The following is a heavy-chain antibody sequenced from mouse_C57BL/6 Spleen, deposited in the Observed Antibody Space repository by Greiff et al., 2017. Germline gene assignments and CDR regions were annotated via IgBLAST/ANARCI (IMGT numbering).Heavy chain of an antibody. J-gene: IGHJ3*01. CDR1: GFTFSSYA. V-gene: IGHV5-4*01. Sequence: EVKLQESGGGLVKPGGSLKLSCAASGFTFSSYAMSWVRQTPEKRLEWVATISDGGSYTYYPDNVKGRFTISRDNAKNNLYLQMSHLKSEDTAMYYCARDRDHYGSSPFAYWGQGTLVTVSA. D-gene: IGHD1-1*01. CDR2: ISDGGSYT. CDR3: ARDRDHYGSSPFAY.